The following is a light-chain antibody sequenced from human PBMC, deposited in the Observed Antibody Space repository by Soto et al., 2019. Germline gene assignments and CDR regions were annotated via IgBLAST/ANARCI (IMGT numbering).Light chain of an antibody. J-gene: IGLJ2*01. CDR1: SSNIESNT. V-gene: IGLV1-44*01. Sequence: QPVLTQPPSASGTPGQRVTMSCSGSSSNIESNTVNWYQQLPGTAPKLLIYSNNQRPSGVPDRFSGSKSGTSASLAISGRQSEDEADYYCAAWDNSLNGVVFGGGTKLTVL. CDR2: SNN. CDR3: AAWDNSLNGVV.